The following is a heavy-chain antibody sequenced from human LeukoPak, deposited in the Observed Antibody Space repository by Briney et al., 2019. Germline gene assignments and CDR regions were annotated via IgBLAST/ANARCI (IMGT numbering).Heavy chain of an antibody. J-gene: IGHJ4*02. D-gene: IGHD6-13*01. CDR3: ARSGIAAAGTWPGPIDY. V-gene: IGHV4-59*08. CDR1: GGSISSYY. CDR2: IYYSGST. Sequence: SETLSLTCTVSGGSISSYYWSWIRQPPGKGLEWIGYIYYSGSTNYNPSLKSRVTISVDTSKNQFSLKLSSVTAADTAVYYCARSGIAAAGTWPGPIDYWGQGTLVTVSS.